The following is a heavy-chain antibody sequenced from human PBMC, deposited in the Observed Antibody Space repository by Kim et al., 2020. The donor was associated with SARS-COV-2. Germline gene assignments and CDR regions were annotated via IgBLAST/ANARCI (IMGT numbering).Heavy chain of an antibody. CDR1: GGTFSSYA. CDR3: ARGSVYCSSTSCYTRWFDP. D-gene: IGHD2-2*02. Sequence: SVKVSCKASGGTFSSYAISWVRQAPGQGLEWMGGIIPIFGTANYAQKFQGRVTITADESTSTAYMELSSLRSEDTAVYYCARGSVYCSSTSCYTRWFDPWGQGTLVTVSS. V-gene: IGHV1-69*13. CDR2: IIPIFGTA. J-gene: IGHJ5*02.